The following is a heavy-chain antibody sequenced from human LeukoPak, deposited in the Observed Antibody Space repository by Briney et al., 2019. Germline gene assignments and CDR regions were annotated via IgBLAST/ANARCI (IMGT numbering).Heavy chain of an antibody. D-gene: IGHD3-16*01. CDR2: ISSSSSYI. V-gene: IGHV3-21*01. J-gene: IGHJ4*02. Sequence: GGSLRLSCAASGFTFSSDWMSWVRQAPGKGLEWVSSISSSSSYIYYADSVKGRFTISRDNAKNSLYLQMNSLRAEDTAVYYCARTALGGDVDYWGQGTLVTVSS. CDR1: GFTFSSDW. CDR3: ARTALGGDVDY.